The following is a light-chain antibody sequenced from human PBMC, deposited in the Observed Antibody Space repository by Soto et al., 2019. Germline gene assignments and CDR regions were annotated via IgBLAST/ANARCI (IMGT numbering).Light chain of an antibody. V-gene: IGLV4-60*02. CDR3: ETWESNTRV. J-gene: IGLJ3*02. Sequence: QSVLTQSSSASASLGSSVKLTCTLSSGHSSYIIAWHQQQPGKAPRYLMKLEGSGSYNKGSGVPDRFSGYSTGADRYLTISNLRFVDEADYCCETWESNTRVFGRGTKVTVL. CDR1: SGHSSYI. CDR2: LEGSGSY.